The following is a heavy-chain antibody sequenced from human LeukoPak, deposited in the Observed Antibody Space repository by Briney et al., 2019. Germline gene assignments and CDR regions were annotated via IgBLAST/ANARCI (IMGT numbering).Heavy chain of an antibody. CDR2: IIPIFGTA. Sequence: SVKVSCRASGGTFSSYAISWVRQAPGQGLEWMGGIIPIFGTANYAQKFQGRVTITADESTSTAYMELSSLRSEDTAVYYCARDSSIYYYYYGMDVWGQGTTVTVSS. CDR3: ARDSSIYYYYYGMDV. J-gene: IGHJ6*02. V-gene: IGHV1-69*13. CDR1: GGTFSSYA. D-gene: IGHD4-11*01.